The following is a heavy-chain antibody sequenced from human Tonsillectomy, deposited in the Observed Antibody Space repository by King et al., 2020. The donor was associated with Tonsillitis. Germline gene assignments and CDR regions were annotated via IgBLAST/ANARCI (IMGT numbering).Heavy chain of an antibody. V-gene: IGHV3-43*01. Sequence: VQLQESGGVVVQPGGSLRLSCTASGFPFDDYTMHWVRQAPGKGLEWVSLISWDGGSKYYADSVKGRFTISRENSKNSLYLQMNSLRTEDPPLDYWSKALPRIASAAFLDYGSQGTLVTVPS. CDR3: SKALPRIASAAFLDY. D-gene: IGHD6-13*01. CDR2: ISWDGGSK. CDR1: GFPFDDYT. J-gene: IGHJ4*02.